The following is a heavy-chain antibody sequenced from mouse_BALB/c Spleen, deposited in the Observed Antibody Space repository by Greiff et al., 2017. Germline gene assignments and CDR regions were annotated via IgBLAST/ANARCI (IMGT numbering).Heavy chain of an antibody. CDR1: GYTFTSYW. D-gene: IGHD1-1*01. CDR3: TRDYGSSPHWYFDV. V-gene: IGHV1-69*02. CDR2: IYPSDSYT. J-gene: IGHJ1*01. Sequence: QVQLQQPGAELVRPGASVKLSCKASGYTFTSYWINWVKQRPGQGLEWIGNIYPSDSYTNYNQKFKDKATLTVDKSSSTAYMQLSSPTSEDSAVYYCTRDYGSSPHWYFDVWGAGTTVTVAS.